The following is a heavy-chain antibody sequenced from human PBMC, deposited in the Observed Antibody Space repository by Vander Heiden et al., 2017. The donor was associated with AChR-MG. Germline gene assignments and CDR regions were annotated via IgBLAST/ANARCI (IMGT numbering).Heavy chain of an antibody. V-gene: IGHV3-33*01. J-gene: IGHJ4*02. CDR1: GFTFSSEG. Sequence: QVQLVESGGGVVQPGRSLRLSCPASGFTFSSEGMHWVRQAPGKGLEWVAVIWYDGSNKYYADSVKGRFTISRDNSKNTLYLQMNSLRAEDTAVYYCARGKEGAGDYWGQGTLVTVSS. CDR3: ARGKEGAGDY. D-gene: IGHD3-10*01. CDR2: IWYDGSNK.